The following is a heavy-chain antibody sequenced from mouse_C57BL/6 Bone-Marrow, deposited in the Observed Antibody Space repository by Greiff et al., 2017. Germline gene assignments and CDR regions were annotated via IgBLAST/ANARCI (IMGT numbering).Heavy chain of an antibody. J-gene: IGHJ4*01. CDR1: GYTFTSYW. CDR3: ARGGDCDAMDY. Sequence: QVQLQQPGAELVRPGTSVKLSCKASGYTFTSYWMHWVKQRPGQGLEWIGVIDPSDSYTNYNQKFKGKATLTVDTSSSTAYMQLSSLTSEDSAVYYCARGGDCDAMDYWGQGTSVTVSS. D-gene: IGHD3-3*01. CDR2: IDPSDSYT. V-gene: IGHV1-59*01.